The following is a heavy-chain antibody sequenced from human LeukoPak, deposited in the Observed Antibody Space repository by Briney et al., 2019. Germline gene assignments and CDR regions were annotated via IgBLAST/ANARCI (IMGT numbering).Heavy chain of an antibody. D-gene: IGHD1-7*01. CDR1: GFSLSTSGVG. CDR2: IYWDDDK. V-gene: IGHV2-5*02. Sequence: ESGPTLVKPTQTLTLTCTFSGFSLSTSGVGEGWIRQPPGKALEWLALIYWDDDKFYSPSLKSRLTITKDTSKNQVVLIMTNMDPVDTATYYCAHRRLGVNWNYFWFDPWGQGTLVTVSS. CDR3: AHRRLGVNWNYFWFDP. J-gene: IGHJ5*02.